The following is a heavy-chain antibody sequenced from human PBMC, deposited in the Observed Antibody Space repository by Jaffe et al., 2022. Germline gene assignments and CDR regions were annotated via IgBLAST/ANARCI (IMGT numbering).Heavy chain of an antibody. CDR2: IYYSGST. V-gene: IGHV4-59*01. J-gene: IGHJ6*03. CDR1: GGSISSYY. CDR3: ARGIFEYPPPAYYYYYMDV. D-gene: IGHD6-13*01. Sequence: QVQLQESGPGLVKPSETLSLTCTVSGGSISSYYWSWIRQPPGKGLEWIGYIYYSGSTNYNPSLKSRVTISVDTSKNQFSLKLSSVTAADTAVYYCARGIFEYPPPAYYYYYMDVWGKGTTVTVSS.